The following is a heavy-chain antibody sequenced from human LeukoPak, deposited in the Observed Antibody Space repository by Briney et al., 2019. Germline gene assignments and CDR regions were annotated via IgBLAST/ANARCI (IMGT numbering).Heavy chain of an antibody. J-gene: IGHJ4*02. D-gene: IGHD1-7*01. CDR1: GFTFSSYS. V-gene: IGHV3-21*01. CDR3: ARVRYNWNYVGVEFDY. CDR2: ISSSSSYI. Sequence: GGSLRLPCAASGFTFSSYSMNWVRQAPGKGLEWVSSISSSSSYIYYADSVKGRFTISRDNAKNSLYLQMNSLRAEDTAVYYCARVRYNWNYVGVEFDYWGQGTLVTVSS.